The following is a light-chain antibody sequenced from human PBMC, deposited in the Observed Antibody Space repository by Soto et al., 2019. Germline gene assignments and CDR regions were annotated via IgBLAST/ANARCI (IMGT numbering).Light chain of an antibody. Sequence: DLPITPSPSSPSASVGDRVTIPCPASQSISSYLNWYKQKPGKAPKLMIYAASSLQSGVPSRFSGSGSGTDFTLTISSLKPEDFETYYCQQSYSTPRTFGQGTKVDIK. CDR3: QQSYSTPRT. V-gene: IGKV1-39*01. CDR1: QSISSY. CDR2: AAS. J-gene: IGKJ1*01.